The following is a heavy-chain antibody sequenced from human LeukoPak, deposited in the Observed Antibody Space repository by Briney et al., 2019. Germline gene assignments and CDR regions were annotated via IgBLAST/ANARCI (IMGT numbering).Heavy chain of an antibody. J-gene: IGHJ4*02. V-gene: IGHV4-59*08. CDR3: ARRGFATVDFDY. CDR2: MYYRGTT. Sequence: SETLSLTCTVSDGSINTYYWSWIRQPPGKGLEWIGYMYYRGTTNYNPSLKSRVTMSLDTSKNQFSLKLNSVTAADTAVYYCARRGFATVDFDYWGQGTLVTVSS. D-gene: IGHD4-17*01. CDR1: DGSINTYY.